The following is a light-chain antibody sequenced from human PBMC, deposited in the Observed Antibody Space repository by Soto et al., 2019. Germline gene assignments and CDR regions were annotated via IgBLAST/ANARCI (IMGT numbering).Light chain of an antibody. Sequence: QSVLTQPASVSGSPGQSIAIACIGTSSVVGAYNYVSWYQQHPGKAPKLVIYDVNNRPSGVSNRFSGSKSGNTASLTISGLQAEDEADYYCGSYTTSGSVVFGGGTQLTVL. J-gene: IGLJ2*01. CDR3: GSYTTSGSVV. CDR2: DVN. V-gene: IGLV2-14*03. CDR1: SSVVGAYNY.